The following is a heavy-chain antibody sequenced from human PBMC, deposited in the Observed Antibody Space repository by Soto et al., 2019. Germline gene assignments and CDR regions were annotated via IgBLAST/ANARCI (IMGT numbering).Heavy chain of an antibody. J-gene: IGHJ4*02. Sequence: LRLSCTTSGFTFGDYALSWVRQAPGKGLEWVGFIRRNAYGGTTDYAASVKGRFTISRDDSKSIAYLQMNSLRTEDTALYYCTRASSLDFDFWGQGTLVTVSS. CDR2: IRRNAYGGTT. V-gene: IGHV3-49*04. CDR1: GFTFGDYA. D-gene: IGHD3-16*01. CDR3: TRASSLDFDF.